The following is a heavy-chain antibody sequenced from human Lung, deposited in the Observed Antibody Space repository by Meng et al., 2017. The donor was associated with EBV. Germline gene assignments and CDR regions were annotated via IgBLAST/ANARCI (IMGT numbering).Heavy chain of an antibody. J-gene: IGHJ5*02. D-gene: IGHD1-14*01. CDR2: ISAYNGNT. Sequence: QVQLVQSGAEVKKPGASVKVSCKASGYIFNNYGVSWVRQAPGKGPEWIGWISAYNGNTNYAQNFQGRFTMTTDTSTSTAYMELRSLRSDDTVVYYCARDLPGGTKGTWLDLWGQGSLVTVSS. CDR3: ARDLPGGTKGTWLDL. V-gene: IGHV1-18*01. CDR1: GYIFNNYG.